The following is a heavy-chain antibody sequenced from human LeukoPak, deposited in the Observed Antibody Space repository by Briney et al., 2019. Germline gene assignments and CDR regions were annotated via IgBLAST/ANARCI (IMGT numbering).Heavy chain of an antibody. J-gene: IGHJ4*02. D-gene: IGHD6-13*01. CDR1: GYTFTNYF. CDR2: INPSGGST. CDR3: ARGGSSSSPFFDY. Sequence: ASLKVSCKASGYTFTNYFMHWVRQAPGQGRVWMGIINPSGGSTSYAQKFQGRVTMTRDTSTSTVYMELSSLRSEDTAVYYCARGGSSSSPFFDYWGQGTLVTASS. V-gene: IGHV1-46*01.